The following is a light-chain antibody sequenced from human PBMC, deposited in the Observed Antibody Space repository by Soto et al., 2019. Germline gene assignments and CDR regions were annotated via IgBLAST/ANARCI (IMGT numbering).Light chain of an antibody. CDR2: EVT. V-gene: IGLV2-14*01. Sequence: QSALTQPASVSGSPGQSITISCTGTSSDIGAYKHVSWYQQHPGKAPKLMIYEVTNRPSGVSYRFSGSKSGNTASLTISGLQAEDEADYYCSSYTTSSTQVFGTGTKVTVL. CDR3: SSYTTSSTQV. CDR1: SSDIGAYKH. J-gene: IGLJ1*01.